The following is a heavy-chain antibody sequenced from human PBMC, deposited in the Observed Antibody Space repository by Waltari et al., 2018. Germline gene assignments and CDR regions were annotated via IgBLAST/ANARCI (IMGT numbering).Heavy chain of an antibody. Sequence: QLQLQESGPGLVKPSETLSLTCTVSGGSISSSSYYWGWIRQPPGKGLEWIGSIYYSGSTYYNPSLKSRVTISVDTSKNQFSLKLSSVTAADTAVYYCARLRYYYGSGRGWFDPWGQGTLVTVSS. CDR3: ARLRYYYGSGRGWFDP. V-gene: IGHV4-39*01. CDR2: IYYSGST. CDR1: GGSISSSSYY. J-gene: IGHJ5*02. D-gene: IGHD3-10*01.